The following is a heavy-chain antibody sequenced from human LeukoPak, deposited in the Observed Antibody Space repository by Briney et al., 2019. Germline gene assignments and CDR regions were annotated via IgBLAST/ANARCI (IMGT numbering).Heavy chain of an antibody. D-gene: IGHD2-21*01. CDR1: GFSFSSYI. Sequence: GGSLRLSCAASGFSFSSYIMNWVRQAPGKGLEWVSHISSSSSTIYYADSVKGRFTISRDNAKNSLYLQMNSLRAEDTAVYYCARGGGYCGGDCYGIDYWGQGTLVTVSS. CDR2: ISSSSSTI. V-gene: IGHV3-48*04. J-gene: IGHJ4*02. CDR3: ARGGGYCGGDCYGIDY.